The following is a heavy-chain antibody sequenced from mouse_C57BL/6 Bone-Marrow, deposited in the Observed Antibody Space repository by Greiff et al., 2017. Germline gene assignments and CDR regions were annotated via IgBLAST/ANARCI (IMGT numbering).Heavy chain of an antibody. CDR2: IHPNSGST. CDR3: ARDYSIYYAMDY. V-gene: IGHV1-64*01. J-gene: IGHJ4*01. CDR1: GYTFTSYW. D-gene: IGHD2-5*01. Sequence: QVQLQQPGAELVKPGASVKLSCKASGYTFTSYWMHWVKQRPGQGLEWIGMIHPNSGSTNYNEKFKSKATLTVDKSSSTAYMQLSSLTSEDSAVYYCARDYSIYYAMDYWGQGTSVTVSS.